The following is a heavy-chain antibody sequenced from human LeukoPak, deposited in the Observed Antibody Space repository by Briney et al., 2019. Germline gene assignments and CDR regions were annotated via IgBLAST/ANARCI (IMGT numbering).Heavy chain of an antibody. CDR3: AREGYCSGGSCYVRGPFDY. CDR2: INPNSGGT. CDR1: GYTFTGYY. J-gene: IGHJ4*02. Sequence: ASVKVSCKASGYTFTGYYLHWVRQAPGQGLEWMGWINPNSGGTNYAQKFQGWVTMTRDTSISTAYMELSRLRSDDTAVYYCAREGYCSGGSCYVRGPFDYWGQGTLVTVSS. V-gene: IGHV1-2*04. D-gene: IGHD2-15*01.